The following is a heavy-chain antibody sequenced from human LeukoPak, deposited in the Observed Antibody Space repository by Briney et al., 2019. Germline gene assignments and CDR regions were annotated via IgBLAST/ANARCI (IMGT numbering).Heavy chain of an antibody. CDR1: GFTFSSYW. D-gene: IGHD3-10*01. CDR2: IKQDGSEK. V-gene: IGHV3-7*01. CDR3: ARDLDGSGDYHWFDP. J-gene: IGHJ5*02. Sequence: GGSLRLSCAASGFTFSSYWMTWVRQAPGKGLEWVANIKQDGSEKYYVDSVKGRFSISRDNAKNSVYLQMNGLRAEDTAVYYCARDLDGSGDYHWFDPWGQGTLVTVSS.